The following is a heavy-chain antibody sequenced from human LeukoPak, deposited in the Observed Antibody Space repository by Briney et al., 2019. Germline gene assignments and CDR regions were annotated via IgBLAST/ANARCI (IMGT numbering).Heavy chain of an antibody. D-gene: IGHD7-27*01. CDR2: IYSGGST. V-gene: IGHV3-53*01. CDR3: ARSHWGKGGFDY. J-gene: IGHJ4*02. CDR1: GFTVSSNY. Sequence: PGGSLRLSCAASGFTVSSNYMSWVRQAPGKGLEWVSVIYSGGSTYYADSVKGRFTISRDNAKNSLYLQMNSLRAEDTAVYYCARSHWGKGGFDYWGQGTLVTVSS.